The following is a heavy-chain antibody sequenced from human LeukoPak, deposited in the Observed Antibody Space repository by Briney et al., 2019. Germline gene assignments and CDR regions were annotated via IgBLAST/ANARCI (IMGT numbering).Heavy chain of an antibody. J-gene: IGHJ4*02. Sequence: ASVKVSCKASGYTFTGYYMHWVRQAPGQGLEWMGWISAYNGNTNYAQKLQGRVTMTTDTSTSTAYMELRSLRSDDTAVYYCAREAERGYSYGYLDYWGQGTLVTVSS. CDR2: ISAYNGNT. D-gene: IGHD5-18*01. V-gene: IGHV1-18*04. CDR3: AREAERGYSYGYLDY. CDR1: GYTFTGYY.